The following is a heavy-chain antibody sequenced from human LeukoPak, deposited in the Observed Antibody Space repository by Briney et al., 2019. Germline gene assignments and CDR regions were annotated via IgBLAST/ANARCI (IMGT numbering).Heavy chain of an antibody. V-gene: IGHV3-7*04. Sequence: GGSLRLSCAASGFTFSSYWMNWVRQAPGKGLEWVANIKEDGTEKYYVDSVKGRFTVSRDNAKNSLYLQMNSLRAEDTAVYYCARAPDFWSGYYRSYYFDYWGQGTLVTVSS. J-gene: IGHJ4*02. CDR1: GFTFSSYW. CDR2: IKEDGTEK. CDR3: ARAPDFWSGYYRSYYFDY. D-gene: IGHD3-3*01.